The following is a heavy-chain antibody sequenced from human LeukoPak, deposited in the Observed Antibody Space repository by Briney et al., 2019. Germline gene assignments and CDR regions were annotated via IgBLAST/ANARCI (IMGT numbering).Heavy chain of an antibody. CDR2: INHSGST. D-gene: IGHD5-18*01. J-gene: IGHJ6*02. V-gene: IGHV4-34*01. CDR3: ASGYSYGYERVYYYYGMDV. CDR1: GGSFSGYY. Sequence: SETLSLTCAVYGGSFSGYYWSWIRQPPGKGLEWMGEINHSGSTNYNPSLKSRVTISVDTSKNQFSLKMSSVTAADTAVYYCASGYSYGYERVYYYYGMDVWGQGTTVTVSS.